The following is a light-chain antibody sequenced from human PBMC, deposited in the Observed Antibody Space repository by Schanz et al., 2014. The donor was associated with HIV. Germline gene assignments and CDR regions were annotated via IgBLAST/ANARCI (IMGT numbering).Light chain of an antibody. CDR3: QQYGGSPT. CDR1: QSISSY. Sequence: EIVVTQSPGTLSLSPGERATLSCRASQSISSYLAWYQQKPGQAPRLLIYGASTRATGIPARFSGSGSGTEFTLTISRLEPADIAVYYCQQYGGSPTFGQGTKVEIK. V-gene: IGKV3-20*01. CDR2: GAS. J-gene: IGKJ1*01.